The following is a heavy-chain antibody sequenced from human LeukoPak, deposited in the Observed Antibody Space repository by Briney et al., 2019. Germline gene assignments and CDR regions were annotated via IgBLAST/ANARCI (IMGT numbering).Heavy chain of an antibody. Sequence: GASVKVSCKASGGTFSSYAISWVRQAPGQGLEWMGGIIPIFGTANYAQKFQGRVTITADKSTSTAYMELSSLRSEDTAVYYCARGSYDSSGYYAFDIWGQGTMVTVSS. D-gene: IGHD3-22*01. V-gene: IGHV1-69*06. CDR1: GGTFSSYA. CDR3: ARGSYDSSGYYAFDI. J-gene: IGHJ3*02. CDR2: IIPIFGTA.